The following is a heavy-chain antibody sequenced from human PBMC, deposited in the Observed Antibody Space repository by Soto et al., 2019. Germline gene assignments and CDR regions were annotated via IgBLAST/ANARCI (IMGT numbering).Heavy chain of an antibody. CDR2: IYSGGST. Sequence: GWSLRLSCAASGFTVSSNYMSWVRQAPGKGLEWVSVIYSGGSTYYADSVKGRFTISRHNSKNTLYLQMNSLRAEDTAVYYCARVAGSGSYYNYYYYYYMDVWGKGTTVTVSS. CDR1: GFTVSSNY. CDR3: ARVAGSGSYYNYYYYYYMDV. J-gene: IGHJ6*03. D-gene: IGHD3-10*01. V-gene: IGHV3-53*04.